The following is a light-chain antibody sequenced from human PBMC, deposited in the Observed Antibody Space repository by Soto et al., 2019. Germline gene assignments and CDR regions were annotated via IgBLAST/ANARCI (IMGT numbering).Light chain of an antibody. CDR2: GAS. CDR1: ESVTSD. CDR3: QQYKKWPPT. V-gene: IGKV3-15*01. Sequence: EILMTQSPATLSVSPGERATLSCRASESVTSDLAWYQQKPGQAPRLLISGASTRATGIPARFSGSGSGTEFTLTISSLQSEDCAVYYCQQYKKWPPTFGQGTKVDIK. J-gene: IGKJ1*01.